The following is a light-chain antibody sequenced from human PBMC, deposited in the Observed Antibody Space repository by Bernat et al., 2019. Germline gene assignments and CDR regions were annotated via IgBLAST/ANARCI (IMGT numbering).Light chain of an antibody. V-gene: IGKV2D-29*01. J-gene: IGKJ1*01. CDR3: MQSMELPPT. Sequence: DIELTQTPLSLPVTPGQPASISRKSSRTLLHSNGKTFLSWYLQRPGQPPRLLIYEVSTRFSGVPDRFSGSGSGTHFTLKISRVEADDVGIYYCMQSMELPPTFGQGTKVEVK. CDR2: EVS. CDR1: RTLLHSNGKTF.